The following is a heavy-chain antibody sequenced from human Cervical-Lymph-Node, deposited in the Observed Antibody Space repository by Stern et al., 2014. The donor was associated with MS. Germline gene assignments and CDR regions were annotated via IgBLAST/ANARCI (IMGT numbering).Heavy chain of an antibody. V-gene: IGHV1-69*01. CDR2: TIPIFGTA. CDR3: ARGELKEGLVRGMDV. Sequence: QVQLGQSGAEVKKPGSSVKVSCKASGGTFSSYAISWVRQAPGHGLERMGGTIPIFGTAHYAQKFQGRVTITADESTSTAYMELSSLRSEDTAVYYCARGELKEGLVRGMDVWGQGTTVTVSS. J-gene: IGHJ6*02. D-gene: IGHD1-26*01. CDR1: GGTFSSYA.